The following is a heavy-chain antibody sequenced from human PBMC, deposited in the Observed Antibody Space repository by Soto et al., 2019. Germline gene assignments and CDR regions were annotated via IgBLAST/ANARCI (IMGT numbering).Heavy chain of an antibody. Sequence: QVQLQQSGPGLVKPSETLSLTCTVSSGPSRSHNWGWIRQPPGRGLVWIGYVYYTGSTSYNPSLKGRVTISADTSTNHSSLTLSSVTAADTAVYYCVRQGIGDLHGLVDVWGQGTTVSVSS. V-gene: IGHV4-59*08. J-gene: IGHJ6*02. CDR2: VYYTGST. D-gene: IGHD3-10*01. CDR1: SGPSRSHN. CDR3: VRQGIGDLHGLVDV.